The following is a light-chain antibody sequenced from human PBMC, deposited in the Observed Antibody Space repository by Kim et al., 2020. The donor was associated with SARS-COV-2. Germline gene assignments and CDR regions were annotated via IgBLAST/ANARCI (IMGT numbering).Light chain of an antibody. CDR3: QQYGTSPLT. V-gene: IGKV3-20*01. CDR2: GAS. J-gene: IGKJ4*01. CDR1: QRVSATY. Sequence: ENVLTQSPGTLSLSPGERATLSCRASQRVSATYLAWYQQKPGQAPRLLINGASSRAPGIPDRFSASGSGTDFTLSISRLEPKDFAVYYCQQYGTSPLTFGGGTKVEI.